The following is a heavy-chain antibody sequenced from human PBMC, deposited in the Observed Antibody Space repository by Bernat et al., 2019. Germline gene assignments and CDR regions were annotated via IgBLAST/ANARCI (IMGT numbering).Heavy chain of an antibody. CDR1: GYTFTSYY. D-gene: IGHD6-19*01. J-gene: IGHJ6*02. CDR2: INPSGGST. V-gene: IGHV1-46*01. CDR3: ARDRSSGWYYYYYGMDV. Sequence: QVQLVQSGAEVKKPGASVKVSCKASGYTFTSYYMHWVRQAPGQGLEWMGIINPSGGSTSYAQKFQGRVTMTRDTSTSTVYMELSSLRSEDTAVYYCARDRSSGWYYYYYGMDVWGQGTTVTVSS.